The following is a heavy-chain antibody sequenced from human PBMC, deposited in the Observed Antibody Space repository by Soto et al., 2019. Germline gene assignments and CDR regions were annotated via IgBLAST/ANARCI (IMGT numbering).Heavy chain of an antibody. CDR2: IWDDGSNK. D-gene: IGHD2-8*02. Sequence: PGGSLRLSCAASGFTFSSYGMHWVRQAPGKGLEWVAVIWDDGSNKYYADSVKGRFTISRDNSKNTLYLQMNSLRAEDTAMYYCAKGSCTGGTCSLDFCGQGTLVTVSS. V-gene: IGHV3-33*06. CDR1: GFTFSSYG. CDR3: AKGSCTGGTCSLDF. J-gene: IGHJ4*02.